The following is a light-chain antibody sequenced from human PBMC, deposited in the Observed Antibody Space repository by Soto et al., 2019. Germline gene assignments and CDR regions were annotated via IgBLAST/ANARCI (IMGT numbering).Light chain of an antibody. CDR1: SSNIGAGHD. J-gene: IGLJ3*02. V-gene: IGLV1-40*01. CDR2: RNN. Sequence: QSVLTQPPSVSGATEQRVTISCTGNSSNIGAGHDVHWHQQPPGTAPKLLIFRNNNRASGVPGRFSGARSGTSASLAITGLQTGDEADYYCQSFDSNLSGWVFGGGTKLTVL. CDR3: QSFDSNLSGWV.